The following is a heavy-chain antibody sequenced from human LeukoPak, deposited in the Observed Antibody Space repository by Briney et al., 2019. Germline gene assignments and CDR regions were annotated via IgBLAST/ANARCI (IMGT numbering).Heavy chain of an antibody. CDR1: GFTFSNYE. V-gene: IGHV4-34*01. CDR3: ASVPKSPSGLYLY. CDR2: INHSGST. Sequence: LRLSCAASGFTFSNYEMHWIRQPPGKGLEWIGEINHSGSTNYNPSLKSRVTISVDTSKNQFSLKLSSVTAADTAVYYCASVPKSPSGLYLYWGQGTLVTVSS. D-gene: IGHD6-19*01. J-gene: IGHJ4*02.